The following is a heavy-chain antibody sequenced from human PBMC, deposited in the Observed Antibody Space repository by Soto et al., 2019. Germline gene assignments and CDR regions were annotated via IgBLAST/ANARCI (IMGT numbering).Heavy chain of an antibody. Sequence: GGSLRLSCAGSGFPFSSYSMNWVRQAPGKGLEWVSSVTSSSGFIHYADSVKGRFTISRDNARNALYLQMNTLRAEDTAVYYCARVRYCSSTRCLNPIDYWGQGTLVTVSS. CDR2: VTSSSGFI. CDR3: ARVRYCSSTRCLNPIDY. D-gene: IGHD2-2*01. J-gene: IGHJ4*02. V-gene: IGHV3-21*01. CDR1: GFPFSSYS.